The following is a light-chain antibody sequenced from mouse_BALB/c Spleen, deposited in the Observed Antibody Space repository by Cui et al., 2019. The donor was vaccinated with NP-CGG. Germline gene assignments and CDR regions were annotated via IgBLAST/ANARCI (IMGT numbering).Light chain of an antibody. CDR1: TGAVTTSNY. V-gene: IGLV1*01. J-gene: IGLJ1*01. Sequence: QAVVTKESALTTSPGETVTLTCRSSTGAVTTSNYANWVQEKPDHLFTGLIGGTNNRAPGVPARFSGSLIGDKAALTITWAQTEDEAKYLCALWYNNHWVFGGGTKLTVL. CDR3: ALWYNNHWV. CDR2: GTN.